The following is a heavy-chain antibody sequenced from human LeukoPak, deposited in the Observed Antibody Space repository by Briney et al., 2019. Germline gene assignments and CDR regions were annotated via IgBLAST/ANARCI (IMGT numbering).Heavy chain of an antibody. V-gene: IGHV3-21*01. D-gene: IGHD2-15*01. CDR2: ISSSSSYI. J-gene: IGHJ4*02. CDR3: ARDDCSGGSCYYFDY. CDR1: VFTFSIYS. Sequence: GGSLRLSCAASVFTFSIYSMNCVRDAPGRGREWVSSISSSSSYICYADSVKGRFTISRDNAKNSLYLQMNSLRAEDTAGYYCARDDCSGGSCYYFDYWGQGTLVTVSS.